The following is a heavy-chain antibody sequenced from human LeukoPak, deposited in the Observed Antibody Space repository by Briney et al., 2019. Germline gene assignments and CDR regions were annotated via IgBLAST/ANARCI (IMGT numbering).Heavy chain of an antibody. J-gene: IGHJ6*04. V-gene: IGHV3-48*04. D-gene: IGHD2/OR15-2a*01. Sequence: RGSLRLSCAASGFTFSSSSMNWVRQAPGKGLEWVSYISSTSTTIYYADSVKGRFTISRDNAKNSLYLQMNSLRAEDTAVYHCARGLHSNWPGGGVWGTGTTVTVSS. CDR1: GFTFSSSS. CDR2: ISSTSTTI. CDR3: ARGLHSNWPGGGV.